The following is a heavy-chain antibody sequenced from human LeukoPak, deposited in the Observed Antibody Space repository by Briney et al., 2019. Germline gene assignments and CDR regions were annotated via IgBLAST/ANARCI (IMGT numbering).Heavy chain of an antibody. D-gene: IGHD3-3*01. CDR2: ISGRGDST. Sequence: GGSLRLSCAASGFTFSTYAMSWVRQAPGKGLEWVSGISGRGDSTYYADSVKGRFTVSRDNSKNTLYLQMNSLRAEDTAEYYCAKGQGGDFWSGSAYFDWGQGTLVTVSS. J-gene: IGHJ4*02. CDR3: AKGQGGDFWSGSAYFD. V-gene: IGHV3-23*01. CDR1: GFTFSTYA.